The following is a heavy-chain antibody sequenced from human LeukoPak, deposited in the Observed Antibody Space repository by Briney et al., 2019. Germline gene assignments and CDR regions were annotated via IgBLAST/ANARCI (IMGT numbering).Heavy chain of an antibody. V-gene: IGHV4-38-2*02. CDR2: IYHSGST. J-gene: IGHJ4*02. D-gene: IGHD1-26*01. CDR3: ARDSGSYYIDY. Sequence: PSETLSLTCTVSGYSISSGYFWGWIRQPPGKGLEWIGNIYHSGSTYYNPSLKSRVTISVDPSKNQFSLKLSSVTAADTAVYSCARDSGSYYIDYWGQGTLVTVSS. CDR1: GYSISSGYF.